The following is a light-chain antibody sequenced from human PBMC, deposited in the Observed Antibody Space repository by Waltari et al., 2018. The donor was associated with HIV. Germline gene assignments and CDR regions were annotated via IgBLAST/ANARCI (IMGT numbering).Light chain of an antibody. CDR2: YKN. V-gene: IGLV3-19*01. CDR3: KSRDSSGKQVL. Sequence: SSELTQDPTVSVALGQTVLITCQGDSLSTFYARWYQQKPGPAPLLVIYYKNHLPSGIPDRFSGASSGNTASLTITGAQAEDEADYYCKSRDSSGKQVLFGGGTKLTVL. CDR1: SLSTFY. J-gene: IGLJ2*01.